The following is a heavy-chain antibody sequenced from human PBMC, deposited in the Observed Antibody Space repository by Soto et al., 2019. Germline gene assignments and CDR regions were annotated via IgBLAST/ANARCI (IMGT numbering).Heavy chain of an antibody. Sequence: GGSLRLSCAASGFTFSDYAMNWVRQAPGKGLEWVSSIRSGSDDIYYADYADSVRGRFTISRDDAKNSLYLQLSSLRVEDTAVYYCTRGRKQPDYWGQGTLVTVSS. V-gene: IGHV3-21*01. CDR1: GFTFSDYA. J-gene: IGHJ4*02. D-gene: IGHD6-13*01. CDR2: IRSGSDDI. CDR3: TRGRKQPDY.